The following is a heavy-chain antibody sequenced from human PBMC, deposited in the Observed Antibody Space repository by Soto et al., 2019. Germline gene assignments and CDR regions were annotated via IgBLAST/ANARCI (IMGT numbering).Heavy chain of an antibody. Sequence: QVHLQQWGAGLLKPSKTLSLTCGVNGGSLSEDKWSWVRQTPGKGLEWIGEINYSGSTDYNPTLKNRVTISIDTSKNQFTLKLRSVTAADTAVYYCARENRLGLWFGERFYYHSYGMDVWGQGTTVTVSS. J-gene: IGHJ6*02. V-gene: IGHV4-34*02. D-gene: IGHD3-10*01. CDR3: ARENRLGLWFGERFYYHSYGMDV. CDR2: INYSGST. CDR1: GGSLSEDK.